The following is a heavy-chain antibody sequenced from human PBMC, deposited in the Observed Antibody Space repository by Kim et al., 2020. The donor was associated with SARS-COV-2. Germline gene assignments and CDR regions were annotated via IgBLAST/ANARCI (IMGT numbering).Heavy chain of an antibody. Sequence: GGSLRLSCGASGFIFNNYAMSWVRQAPGKGLEWVAAVSGRGDDTYYADSVKGRFTVSRDNSKSTVYLQMNSLRAEDTALYYCAKDEYCSTASCYFGNWGQGTLVTVSS. CDR1: GFIFNNYA. CDR2: VSGRGDDT. J-gene: IGHJ4*02. D-gene: IGHD2-2*01. CDR3: AKDEYCSTASCYFGN. V-gene: IGHV3-23*01.